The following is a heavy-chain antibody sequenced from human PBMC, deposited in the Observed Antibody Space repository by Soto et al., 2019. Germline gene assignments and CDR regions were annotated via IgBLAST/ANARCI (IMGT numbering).Heavy chain of an antibody. J-gene: IGHJ6*02. CDR2: IYPGDSDT. V-gene: IGHV5-51*01. Sequence: PGESLKISCKGSGCSFISYLIGWVRQMTGKGLEWMGIIYPGDSDTRYSPSFQGQVTISADKSISTAYLQWSSLKASDTAMYYCARHDSSGWYRHYYYYYGMDVWGQGTTVTVSS. CDR3: ARHDSSGWYRHYYYYYGMDV. CDR1: GCSFISYL. D-gene: IGHD6-19*01.